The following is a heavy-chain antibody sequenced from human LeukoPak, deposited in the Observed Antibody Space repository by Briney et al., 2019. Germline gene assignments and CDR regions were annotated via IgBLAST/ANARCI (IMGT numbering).Heavy chain of an antibody. CDR1: GGSISSSSYY. CDR3: ARHSYGSSWYGDAYYGMDV. Sequence: SETLSLTCTVSGGSISSSSYYWGWVRPPRGKGLEWIGSIYYSGSTYYTPSLKSRVTISVDTSKIQFSLKLSSVTAADTAVYYCARHSYGSSWYGDAYYGMDVWGQGTTVSVSS. V-gene: IGHV4-39*01. CDR2: IYYSGST. J-gene: IGHJ6*02. D-gene: IGHD6-13*01.